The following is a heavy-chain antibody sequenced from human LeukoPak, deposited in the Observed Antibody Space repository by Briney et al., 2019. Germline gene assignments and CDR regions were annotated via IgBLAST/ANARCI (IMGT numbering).Heavy chain of an antibody. J-gene: IGHJ4*02. Sequence: ASVKVSCKASGGTFNNYAISWVRQAPGQGLEWMGRIVPILGIANYAQEFQGRLIITADKATSSAYMELSSLRSEDTAVYYCAREVVFREAFDYWGQGTLVTVSS. D-gene: IGHD3-10*01. CDR3: AREVVFREAFDY. V-gene: IGHV1-69*04. CDR1: GGTFNNYA. CDR2: IVPILGIA.